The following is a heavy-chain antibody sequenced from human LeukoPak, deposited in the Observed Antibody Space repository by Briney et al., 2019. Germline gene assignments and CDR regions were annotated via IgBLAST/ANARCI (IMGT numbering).Heavy chain of an antibody. J-gene: IGHJ4*02. Sequence: GGSLRLSCAASGFTFSSYAMHWVRQAPGKGLEWVAVISYDGSNKYYADSVKGRFTISRDNSKNTLYLQMNSLRAEDTAVYYCARGKAIAARGLVLDYWGQGTLVTVSS. CDR1: GFTFSSYA. CDR2: ISYDGSNK. D-gene: IGHD6-6*01. CDR3: ARGKAIAARGLVLDY. V-gene: IGHV3-30-3*01.